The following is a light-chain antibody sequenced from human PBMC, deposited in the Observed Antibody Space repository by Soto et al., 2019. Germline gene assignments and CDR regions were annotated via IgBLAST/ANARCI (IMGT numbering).Light chain of an antibody. CDR1: SSDVGGYNY. CDR2: EVS. V-gene: IGLV2-14*01. CDR3: SSYTRSSTRV. J-gene: IGLJ2*01. Sequence: QSALTQPASVSGSPGQSITISCTGTSSDVGGYNYVSWYQQHPGKAPKLMIYEVSKRPSGVSNRFSGSKSGNTASLTISGLQAEDDADYYCSSYTRSSTRVFGGGTKLTVL.